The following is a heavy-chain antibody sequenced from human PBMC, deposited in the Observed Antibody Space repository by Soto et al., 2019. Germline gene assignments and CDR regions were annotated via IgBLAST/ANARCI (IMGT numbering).Heavy chain of an antibody. J-gene: IGHJ6*02. CDR3: ARGRIAAAGHGMDV. V-gene: IGHV1-2*04. CDR2: INPNSGGT. Sequence: QVQLVQSGAEVKKPGASVKVSCKASGYTFTGYYMHWVRQAPGQGLEWMGWINPNSGGTNYAQKFQGWVTMTRDTSISTAYMELRRLRSDDTAVYYGARGRIAAAGHGMDVWGQGTTVTVSS. CDR1: GYTFTGYY. D-gene: IGHD6-13*01.